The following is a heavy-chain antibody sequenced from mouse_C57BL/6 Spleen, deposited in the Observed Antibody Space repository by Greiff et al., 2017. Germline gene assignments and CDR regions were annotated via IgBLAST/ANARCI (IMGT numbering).Heavy chain of an antibody. CDR3: TRERVREGLRQEYYFDY. J-gene: IGHJ2*01. Sequence: EVQLMESGEGLVKPGGSLKLSCAASGFTFSSYAMSWVRQTPEKRLEWVAYISSGGDYIYYADTVKGRFTISRDNARNTLYLQMSSLKSEDTAMYYCTRERVREGLRQEYYFDYWGQGTTLTVSS. CDR2: ISSGGDYI. D-gene: IGHD2-4*01. V-gene: IGHV5-9-1*02. CDR1: GFTFSSYA.